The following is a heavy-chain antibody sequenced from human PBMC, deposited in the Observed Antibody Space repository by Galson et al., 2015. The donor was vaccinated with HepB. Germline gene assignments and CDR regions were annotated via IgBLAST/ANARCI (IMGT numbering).Heavy chain of an antibody. CDR3: ARERYSSSWWSAPYYYYGMDV. D-gene: IGHD6-13*01. CDR1: GGTFSSYA. CDR2: IIPIFGTA. V-gene: IGHV1-69*06. Sequence: SVKVSCKASGGTFSSYAISWVRQAPGQGLEWMGGIIPIFGTANYAQKFQGRVTITADKSTSTAYMELSSLRSEDTAVYYCARERYSSSWWSAPYYYYGMDVWGQGTTVTVSS. J-gene: IGHJ6*02.